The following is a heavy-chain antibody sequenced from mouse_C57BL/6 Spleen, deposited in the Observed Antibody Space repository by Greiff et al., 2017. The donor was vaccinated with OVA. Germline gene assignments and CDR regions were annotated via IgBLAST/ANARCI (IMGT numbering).Heavy chain of an antibody. CDR2: IDPEDGET. Sequence: VQLQQSGAELVKPGASVKVSCTASGFNIKDYYMHWVKQRTEQGLEWIGRIDPEDGETKYAPKFQGKATITADTSSNTAYLQLSSLTSEDTAVYYCALYYYGSSPAWFAYWGQGTLVTVSA. V-gene: IGHV14-2*01. D-gene: IGHD1-1*01. CDR1: GFNIKDYY. CDR3: ALYYYGSSPAWFAY. J-gene: IGHJ3*01.